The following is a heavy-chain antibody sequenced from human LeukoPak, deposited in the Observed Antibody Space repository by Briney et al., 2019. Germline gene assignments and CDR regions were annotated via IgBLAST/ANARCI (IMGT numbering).Heavy chain of an antibody. V-gene: IGHV1-18*01. CDR3: ARRWKWKDNPDAFDI. J-gene: IGHJ3*02. CDR2: ISVQNGNT. Sequence: ASVKVSCKAAGYSFNNYGIAWVRQAPGQGLEWMGWISVQNGNTKSAQKFDGRVTMTTDTSTSTAYMELSSLRSEDTAVYYCARRWKWKDNPDAFDIWGQGTMVTVSS. D-gene: IGHD1-14*01. CDR1: GYSFNNYG.